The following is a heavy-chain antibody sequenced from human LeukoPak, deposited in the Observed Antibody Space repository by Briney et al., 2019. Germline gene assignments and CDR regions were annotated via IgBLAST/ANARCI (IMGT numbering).Heavy chain of an antibody. V-gene: IGHV4-61*01. Sequence: SETLSLTCTVSGGSVSSGSYYRSWIRQPPGKGLEWIGNIYYSGSTNYNPSLKSRVTISVDTSKNQYSLKLSSVTAADTAVYYCARGSGRDGYFNYWGQGTLVTVSS. CDR2: IYYSGST. CDR1: GGSVSSGSYY. J-gene: IGHJ4*02. D-gene: IGHD2-15*01. CDR3: ARGSGRDGYFNY.